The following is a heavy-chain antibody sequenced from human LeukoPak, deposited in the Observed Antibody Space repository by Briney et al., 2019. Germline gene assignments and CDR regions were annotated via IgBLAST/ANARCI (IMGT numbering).Heavy chain of an antibody. CDR2: IIPIFGTA. CDR1: GGTFSSYA. J-gene: IGHJ6*02. Sequence: GSSVKVSCKASGGTFSSYAISWVRQAPGQGLEWMGGIIPIFGTANYAQKFQGRVTITTDESTSTAYMELSSLRSEDTAVYYCARGPDYSTSYYYYYYGMDVWGQGTTVTVSS. CDR3: ARGPDYSTSYYYYYYGMDV. D-gene: IGHD4-11*01. V-gene: IGHV1-69*05.